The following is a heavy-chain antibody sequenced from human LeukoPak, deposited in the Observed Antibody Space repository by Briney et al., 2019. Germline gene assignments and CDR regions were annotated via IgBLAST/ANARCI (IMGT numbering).Heavy chain of an antibody. Sequence: ASVKVSCKASGGTFSSYAISWVRQAPGQGLEWMGWISAYNGNTNYAQKLQGRVTMTTDTSTSTAYMELRSLRSDDMAVYYCARVRSYSSGWYGGDYWGQGTLVTVSS. CDR3: ARVRSYSSGWYGGDY. D-gene: IGHD6-19*01. CDR2: ISAYNGNT. V-gene: IGHV1-18*03. CDR1: GGTFSSYA. J-gene: IGHJ4*02.